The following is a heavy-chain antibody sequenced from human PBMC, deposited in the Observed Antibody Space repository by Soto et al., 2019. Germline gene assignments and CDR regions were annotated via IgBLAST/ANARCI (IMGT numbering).Heavy chain of an antibody. CDR3: ARDDTVGATHTPTFDY. CDR2: ISSSSSYI. CDR1: GFTFSRYS. Sequence: GGSLRLSCAASGFTFSRYSMNWVRQAPGKGLEWVSSISSSSSYIYYADSVKGRFTVSRDDAKNSLYLQMNSLRAEDTAVYYCARDDTVGATHTPTFDYWGQGTLVTVSS. D-gene: IGHD1-26*01. J-gene: IGHJ4*02. V-gene: IGHV3-21*01.